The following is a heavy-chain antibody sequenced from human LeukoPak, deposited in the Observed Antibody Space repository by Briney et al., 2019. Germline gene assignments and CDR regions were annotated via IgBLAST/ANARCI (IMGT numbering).Heavy chain of an antibody. CDR1: GGSISSYY. CDR3: AGISAYYFDY. Sequence: SETLSLTCTVSGGSISSYYWSWIRQPPGKGLEWIGYIYYSGSTNYNPSLKSRVTISVDTSKNQFSLKLSSVTAADTAVYYCAGISAYYFDYWGQGTLVTVSS. J-gene: IGHJ4*02. V-gene: IGHV4-59*08. D-gene: IGHD3-3*02. CDR2: IYYSGST.